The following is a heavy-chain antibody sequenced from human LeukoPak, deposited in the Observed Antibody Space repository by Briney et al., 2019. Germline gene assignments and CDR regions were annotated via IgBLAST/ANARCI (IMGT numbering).Heavy chain of an antibody. Sequence: ASVKVSCKASGYTSTGYYMHWVRRAPGQGLEWMGWINPNSGGTNYAQKFQGRVTMTRDTSISTAYMELSRLRSDDTAVYYCARDLRSFSSSSFFDYWGQGTLVTVSS. CDR2: INPNSGGT. V-gene: IGHV1-2*02. CDR1: GYTSTGYY. J-gene: IGHJ4*02. CDR3: ARDLRSFSSSSFFDY. D-gene: IGHD6-6*01.